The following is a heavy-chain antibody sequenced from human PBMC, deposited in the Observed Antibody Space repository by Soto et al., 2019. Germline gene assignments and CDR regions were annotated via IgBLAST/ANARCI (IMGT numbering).Heavy chain of an antibody. CDR1: GYSFTSLD. V-gene: IGHV1-8*01. Sequence: QVQLVQSGAEVREPGASVKVSCKASGYSFTSLDINWVRQTTGQGLEWMGWMQPSSGRTGYAQKFQGRVTMTRDTSIDTAYRERSSITADDTALDYGARGVTAGVDYWGQGTLVNVSA. CDR2: MQPSSGRT. D-gene: IGHD2-21*02. CDR3: ARGVTAGVDY. J-gene: IGHJ4*02.